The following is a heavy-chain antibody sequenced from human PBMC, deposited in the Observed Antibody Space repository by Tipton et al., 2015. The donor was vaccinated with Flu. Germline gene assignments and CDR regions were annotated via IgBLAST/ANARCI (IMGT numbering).Heavy chain of an antibody. D-gene: IGHD1-7*01. CDR1: VGSFSGYY. J-gene: IGHJ4*02. Sequence: TLSLTCAVYVGSFSGYYWSWIRQPPGKGLEWIGEINHSGSTNYNPSLKSRVTISVDTSKNQFSLKLSSVTAADTAVYYCARHSPITGTTGYWGQGTLVTVSS. V-gene: IGHV4-34*01. CDR2: INHSGST. CDR3: ARHSPITGTTGY.